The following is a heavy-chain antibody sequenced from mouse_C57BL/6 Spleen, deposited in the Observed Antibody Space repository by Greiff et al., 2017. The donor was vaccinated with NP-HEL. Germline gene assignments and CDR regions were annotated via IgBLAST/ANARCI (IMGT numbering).Heavy chain of an antibody. CDR2: ISYSGST. D-gene: IGHD1-2*01. J-gene: IGHJ2*01. CDR1: GYSITSGYG. CDR3: ARTARIKY. Sequence: EVQLQQSGPGLVKPSQSLSLTCTVTGYSITSGYGWNWIRQFPGNKLEWMGYISYSGSTNYNPSLKSRISITRDTSKNQFFLQLNSVTTEDSATYYCARTARIKYWGQGTTLIVSS. V-gene: IGHV3-2*02.